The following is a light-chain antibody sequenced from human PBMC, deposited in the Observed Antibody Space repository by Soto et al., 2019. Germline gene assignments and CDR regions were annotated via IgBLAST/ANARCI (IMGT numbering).Light chain of an antibody. CDR3: MQGTRWPWT. Sequence: DVVMTQSPLSLPVTLGQPASISCRSSQSLAFSDGYTYLNWFQQRPGQSPRRLIYKVSNRDSGVPDRCSGSGSGTDFPLKISRVEAEDVGIYYCMQGTRWPWTFGQGTRVEIK. V-gene: IGKV2-30*01. J-gene: IGKJ1*01. CDR1: QSLAFSDGYTY. CDR2: KVS.